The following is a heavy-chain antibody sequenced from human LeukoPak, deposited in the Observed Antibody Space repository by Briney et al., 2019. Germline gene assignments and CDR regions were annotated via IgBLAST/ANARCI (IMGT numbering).Heavy chain of an antibody. CDR3: ARVGPSFVFDY. CDR2: IIPIFGTA. D-gene: IGHD3-16*02. Sequence: RASVKVSYKASGYTFTSYGISWVRQAPGQGLEWMGGIIPIFGTANYAQKFQGRVTITADKSTSTAYMELSSLRSEDTAVYYCARVGPSFVFDYWGQGTLVTVSS. J-gene: IGHJ4*02. CDR1: GYTFTSYG. V-gene: IGHV1-69*06.